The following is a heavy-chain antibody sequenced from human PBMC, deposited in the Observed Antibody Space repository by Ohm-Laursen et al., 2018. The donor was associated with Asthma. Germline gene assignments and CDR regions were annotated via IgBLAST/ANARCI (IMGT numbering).Heavy chain of an antibody. Sequence: EASVKVSCNASGYTFTSYGISWVRQAPGQGLEWMGGIIPIFGIANYAQKFQGRVTITADKSTSTAYMELSSLRSEDTAVYYCAREAGRGYSGQQDWGQGTLVTVSS. CDR1: GYTFTSYG. D-gene: IGHD5-12*01. CDR3: AREAGRGYSGQQD. J-gene: IGHJ4*02. V-gene: IGHV1-69*10. CDR2: IIPIFGIA.